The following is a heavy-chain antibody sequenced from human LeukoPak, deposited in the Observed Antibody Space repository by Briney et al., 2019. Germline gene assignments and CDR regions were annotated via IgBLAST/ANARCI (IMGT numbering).Heavy chain of an antibody. Sequence: GGSLRLSCAASGFTFSSYAMSWVRQPPGKGLEWVSALSGSGGSTYYADSVKGRFTISRDNSKNTLYLQMNSLRAEDTAVYYCAKQGVRGDIDYSDDWGQGTLVTVSS. CDR1: GFTFSSYA. CDR2: LSGSGGST. J-gene: IGHJ4*02. CDR3: AKQGVRGDIDYSDD. D-gene: IGHD3-10*01. V-gene: IGHV3-23*01.